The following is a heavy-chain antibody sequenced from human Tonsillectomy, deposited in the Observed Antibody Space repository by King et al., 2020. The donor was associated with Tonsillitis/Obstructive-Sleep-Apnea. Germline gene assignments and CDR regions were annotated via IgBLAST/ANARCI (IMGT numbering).Heavy chain of an antibody. CDR3: AKDPSSSPYYYYYMDV. CDR2: ISWNSGSI. CDR1: GFTFDDYA. Sequence: VQLVESGGGLVQPGRSLRLSCAASGFTFDDYAMHWVRQAPGKGLEWVLGISWNSGSIHYADSVKGRFTISRDNAKNSLYLQMDSLRAEDTALYYCAKDPSSSPYYYYYMDVWGKGTTVTVSS. J-gene: IGHJ6*03. V-gene: IGHV3-9*01. D-gene: IGHD6-6*01.